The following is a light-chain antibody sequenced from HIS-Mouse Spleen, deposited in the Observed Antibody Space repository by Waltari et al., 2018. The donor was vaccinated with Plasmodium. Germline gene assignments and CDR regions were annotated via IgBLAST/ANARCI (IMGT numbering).Light chain of an antibody. CDR1: QSVSSSY. V-gene: IGKV3-20*01. Sequence: EIVLTQSPGTLSLSPGERATLPCRASQSVSSSYLAWYQQKPGQAPRLLIYGASSRATGIPDRFSGSGSGTDFTRTISRLEPEDFAVYYCQQYGSSPYTFGQGTKLEIK. CDR2: GAS. CDR3: QQYGSSPYT. J-gene: IGKJ2*01.